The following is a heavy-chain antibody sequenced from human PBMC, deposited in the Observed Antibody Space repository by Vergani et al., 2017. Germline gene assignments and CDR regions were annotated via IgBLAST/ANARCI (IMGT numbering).Heavy chain of an antibody. CDR3: VGAQGGNVPXDKRAYFFYGMDF. Sequence: VQLQESGPGLVKPPGTLFLTCAVSGVSIKSGFWWNWVRQPPGKGLEWIGDIYYTGITNYNSSLKSRVSMAVDTSKNQFSLNLTSVTAADTARYYCVGAQGGNVPXDKRAYFFYGMDFWGQGTTVTVSS. J-gene: IGHJ6*02. CDR2: IYYTGIT. V-gene: IGHV4-4*03. D-gene: IGHD3-16*01. CDR1: GVSIKSGFW.